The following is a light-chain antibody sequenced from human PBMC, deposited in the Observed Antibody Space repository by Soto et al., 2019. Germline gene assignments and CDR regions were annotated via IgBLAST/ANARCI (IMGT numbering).Light chain of an antibody. Sequence: DIQMTQSPSTLSGSVGDRVTITCRASQTVSTNLNWYQRKPGKAPSLLIYGSYNLQTGVPSRFSGSGSETDFTLTISSLQPEDFGTYYCQQDNMTPFTFGPGTKVDIK. J-gene: IGKJ3*01. CDR3: QQDNMTPFT. CDR1: QTVSTN. CDR2: GSY. V-gene: IGKV1-39*01.